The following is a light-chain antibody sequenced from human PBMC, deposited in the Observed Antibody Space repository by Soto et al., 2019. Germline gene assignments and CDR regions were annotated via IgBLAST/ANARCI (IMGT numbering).Light chain of an antibody. CDR2: DAY. Sequence: DIQMTQSPPSLSACVGDRVTITCQASHDIGNSLNWYQDKPGQAPKLVIYDAYNLETGVPSTFSGNGYGTDFTFTISSLRPEDIATYYCQKSDHLPLFGPGTKVDIK. CDR1: HDIGNS. V-gene: IGKV1-33*01. J-gene: IGKJ3*01. CDR3: QKSDHLPL.